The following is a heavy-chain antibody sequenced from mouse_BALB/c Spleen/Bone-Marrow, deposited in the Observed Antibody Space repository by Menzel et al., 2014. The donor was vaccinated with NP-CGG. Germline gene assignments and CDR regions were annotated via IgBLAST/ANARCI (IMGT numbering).Heavy chain of an antibody. CDR2: INNNGGST. V-gene: IGHV5-6-3*01. CDR3: ARVYGWYFDV. J-gene: IGHJ1*01. D-gene: IGHD1-1*01. CDR1: GFTFSSYG. Sequence: EVQLQESGGGLVQPGGSLKLSCAASGFTFSSYGMSWVRQTPDKGLELVATINNNGGSTYYPDSVKGQFTISRDNAKNTLFLQMSSLKSEDTAMYYCARVYGWYFDVCGAGTTVTVSS.